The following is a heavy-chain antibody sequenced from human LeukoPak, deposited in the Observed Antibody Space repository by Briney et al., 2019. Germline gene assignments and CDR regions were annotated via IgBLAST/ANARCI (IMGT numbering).Heavy chain of an antibody. J-gene: IGHJ4*02. V-gene: IGHV3-30-3*01. CDR3: ARGPLTGKWPDMGFDY. Sequence: GGSLRLSCAAPGFTFSSYAMHWVRQAPGKGLEWVAVISYDGSNKYYADSVKGRFTISRDNSENTLSLQMNSLRTEDTAVYYCARGPLTGKWPDMGFDYWGQGTLVTVSS. D-gene: IGHD3-9*01. CDR2: ISYDGSNK. CDR1: GFTFSSYA.